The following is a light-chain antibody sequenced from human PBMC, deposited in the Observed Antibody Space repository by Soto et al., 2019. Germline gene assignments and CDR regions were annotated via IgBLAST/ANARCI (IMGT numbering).Light chain of an antibody. Sequence: QSALTQPRSVSGSPGQSVTISCTGTSSDIGSYNFVSWYQQHPGKAPKLTIYDVSKRPSGVPDRFSGSKSGNTASLTISGLQAEEEADYYCCSYAGTYTIFGGGTKLTVL. V-gene: IGLV2-11*01. CDR2: DVS. J-gene: IGLJ2*01. CDR3: CSYAGTYTI. CDR1: SSDIGSYNF.